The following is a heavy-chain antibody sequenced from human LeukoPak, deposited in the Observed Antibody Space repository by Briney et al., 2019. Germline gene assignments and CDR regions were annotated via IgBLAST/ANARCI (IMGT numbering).Heavy chain of an antibody. CDR2: IGIDSGNT. J-gene: IGHJ4*02. V-gene: IGHV3-48*01. Sequence: GGSLRLSCAASGFTFSDYSMNWVRQAPGKGLEWISYIGIDSGNTNYADSVEGRFTISGDKAKNSLYLQMNSLRVEDTAVYYCARDYKYAFDNWGQGTLVTVSS. CDR1: GFTFSDYS. D-gene: IGHD5-24*01. CDR3: ARDYKYAFDN.